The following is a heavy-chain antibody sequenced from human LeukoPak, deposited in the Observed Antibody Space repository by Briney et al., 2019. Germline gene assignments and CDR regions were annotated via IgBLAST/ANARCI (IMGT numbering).Heavy chain of an antibody. D-gene: IGHD6-13*01. J-gene: IGHJ4*02. CDR3: AHRGIADQSYYFDY. Sequence: SGPTLVNPTQTLTLTCTFSGFLLSTSGMCVSWIRQPPGKALEWLALIYWNDDKRYSPSLNSRLTITKDTSRNQVVLTMTNMDPVDTATYYCAHRGIADQSYYFDYWGQGTLVTVSS. CDR2: IYWNDDK. V-gene: IGHV2-5*08. CDR1: GFLLSTSGMC.